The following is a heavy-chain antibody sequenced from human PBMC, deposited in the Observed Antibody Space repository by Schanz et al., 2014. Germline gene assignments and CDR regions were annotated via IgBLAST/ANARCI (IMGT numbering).Heavy chain of an antibody. D-gene: IGHD2-21*01. V-gene: IGHV3-23*01. CDR3: AREDCSATSCYFRY. CDR1: GFTFSNHA. J-gene: IGHJ4*02. CDR2: IGGSGDST. Sequence: EVKLLESGGHLVQPGGSLRLSCVASGFTFSNHALSWVRQAPGKGLEWVSGIGGSGDSTHYADSVKGRFIISRDNSKKTLYRQVNSLRAEDTAVYYCAREDCSATSCYFRYWGQGTLVTVSS.